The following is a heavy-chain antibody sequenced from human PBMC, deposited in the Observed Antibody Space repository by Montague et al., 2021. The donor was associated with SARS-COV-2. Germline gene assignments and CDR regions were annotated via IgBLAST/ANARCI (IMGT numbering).Heavy chain of an antibody. J-gene: IGHJ5*02. CDR1: GFSRNTSGEG. V-gene: IGHV2-5*02. CDR2: IYWDDDK. CDR3: ARYGDYGSWFDP. D-gene: IGHD4-17*01. Sequence: PALVEPTQTLTLTCTFSGFSRNTSGEGVGWVRQPPGKALEWLALIYWDDDKRYSPSLKSRSTISKDTTKNEVVLTVANMDPVDTATYYCARYGDYGSWFDPWGQGTLVTVSS.